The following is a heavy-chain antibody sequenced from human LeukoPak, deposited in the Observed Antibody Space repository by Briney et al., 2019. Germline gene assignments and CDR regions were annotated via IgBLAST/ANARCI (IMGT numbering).Heavy chain of an antibody. CDR1: GYPFTGYY. CDR2: INPNSGGT. J-gene: IGHJ5*02. CDR3: ARDSSGWYGWFDP. D-gene: IGHD6-19*01. V-gene: IGHV1-2*02. Sequence: GASLKVSCKASGYPFTGYYMHWVRQAPGQGLEWMGWINPNSGGTNYAQKFQGRVTMTRDTSISTAYMELSRLRSDDTAVYYCARDSSGWYGWFDPWGQGTLVTVSS.